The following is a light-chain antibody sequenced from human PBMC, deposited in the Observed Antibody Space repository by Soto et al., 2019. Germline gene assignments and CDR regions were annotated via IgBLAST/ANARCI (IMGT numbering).Light chain of an antibody. V-gene: IGKV3-15*01. J-gene: IGKJ4*01. CDR1: QRVSSN. CDR2: GVS. CDR3: QQYNTWPLT. Sequence: EIVMTQSPATLSVSPGDRATLSCRASQRVSSNLAWYQQKPGQAPRLLVYGVSTRATGVPARFSGSGSGTEFTLTISSLQSEDFAVYYCQQYNTWPLTFGGGTKVEIK.